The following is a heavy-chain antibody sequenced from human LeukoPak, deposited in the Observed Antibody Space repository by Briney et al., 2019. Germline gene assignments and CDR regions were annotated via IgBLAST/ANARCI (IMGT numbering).Heavy chain of an antibody. D-gene: IGHD6-13*01. CDR1: GYSFTSSA. CDR3: ARFRAGRLDY. V-gene: IGHV7-4-1*02. Sequence: ASVKVSCKASGYSFTSSAMNWVGQAPGQGLECMGWINTNTGNPTFAQGFTGRFVFSLDTSVSTAYLQISSLKAEDTAVYYCARFRAGRLDYWGRGTLVTVSS. CDR2: INTNTGNP. J-gene: IGHJ4*02.